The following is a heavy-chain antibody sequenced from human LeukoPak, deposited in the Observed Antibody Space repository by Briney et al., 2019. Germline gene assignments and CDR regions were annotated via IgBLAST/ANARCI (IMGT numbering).Heavy chain of an antibody. CDR1: GGTFSSYA. D-gene: IGHD2-2*01. J-gene: IGHJ6*03. CDR3: AREEGYCSSTSCSSYYYYYYMDV. Sequence: ASVKVSCKASGGTFSSYAISWVRQAPGQGLEWMGWISAYNGNTNYAQKLQGRVTMTTDTSTSTAYMELRSLRSDDTAVYYCAREEGYCSSTSCSSYYYYYYMDVWGKGTTVTVSS. CDR2: ISAYNGNT. V-gene: IGHV1-18*01.